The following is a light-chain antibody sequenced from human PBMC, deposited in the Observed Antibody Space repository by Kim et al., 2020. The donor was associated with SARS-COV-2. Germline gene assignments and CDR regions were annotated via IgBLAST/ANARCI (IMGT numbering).Light chain of an antibody. Sequence: PGERASLSCRASQSVTANALAWYRQKPGQPPRLLISTATNRASGIPDRFSGSGSGTDFTLTISRLEPEDFAVYYCQQYGSSPITFGQGTRLEIK. J-gene: IGKJ5*01. CDR1: QSVTANA. CDR3: QQYGSSPIT. V-gene: IGKV3-20*01. CDR2: TAT.